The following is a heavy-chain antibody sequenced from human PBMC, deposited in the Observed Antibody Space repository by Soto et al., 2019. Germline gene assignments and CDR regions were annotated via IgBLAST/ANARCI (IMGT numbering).Heavy chain of an antibody. CDR1: GDSVSSNSAA. D-gene: IGHD6-6*01. J-gene: IGHJ6*02. V-gene: IGHV6-1*01. CDR3: ARIHSRSSSDMDA. CDR2: TYYRSKWYY. Sequence: SQTLSLTCAISGDSVSSNSAAWNGIRQSPSRGLEWLGRTYYRSKWYYGYAVSVKSRITITPDTSKNQFSLQLNSVTPEDTAVYYCARIHSRSSSDMDAWGQGTTVTVSS.